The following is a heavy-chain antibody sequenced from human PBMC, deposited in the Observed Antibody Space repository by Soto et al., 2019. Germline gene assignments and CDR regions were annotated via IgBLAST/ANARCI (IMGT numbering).Heavy chain of an antibody. CDR1: GGSISSYD. CDR3: ARQIRDYFDY. CDR2: IYYSGST. V-gene: IGHV4-59*08. J-gene: IGHJ4*02. Sequence: SETLSLTSTVSGGSISSYDWSWIRQPPGKGLEWIGYIYYSGSTNYNPSLKSRVTISVDTSKNQFSLKLSSVTAADTAVYYCARQIRDYFDYWGQGTLVTVSS.